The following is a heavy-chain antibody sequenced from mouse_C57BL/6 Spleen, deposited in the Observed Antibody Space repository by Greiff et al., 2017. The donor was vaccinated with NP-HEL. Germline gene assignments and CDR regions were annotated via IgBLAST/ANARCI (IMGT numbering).Heavy chain of an antibody. CDR2: IYPGGGYT. D-gene: IGHD2-2*01. V-gene: IGHV1-63*01. J-gene: IGHJ4*01. CDR1: GYTFTNYW. CDR3: ARRADGYDGAMDY. Sequence: VKLMESGAELVRPGTSVKMSCKASGYTFTNYWIGWAKQRPGHGLEWIGDIYPGGGYTNYNEKFKGKATLTADKSSSTAYMQFSSLTSEDSAIYYCARRADGYDGAMDYWGQGTSVTVSS.